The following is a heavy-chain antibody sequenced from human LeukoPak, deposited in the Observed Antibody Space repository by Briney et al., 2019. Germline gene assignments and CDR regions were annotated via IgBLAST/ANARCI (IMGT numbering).Heavy chain of an antibody. CDR2: ISGGGDST. CDR1: GFTFTNYA. J-gene: IGHJ4*02. Sequence: GGSLRLSCAASGFTFTNYAMKWVRQPPGKGLDWVSTISGGGDSTYYAESVKGRFTISRDNSKNTVCLQMNSLRAEDTALYYCAKEGASTSGWYVADWGQGTLVTVSS. V-gene: IGHV3-23*01. D-gene: IGHD6-19*01. CDR3: AKEGASTSGWYVAD.